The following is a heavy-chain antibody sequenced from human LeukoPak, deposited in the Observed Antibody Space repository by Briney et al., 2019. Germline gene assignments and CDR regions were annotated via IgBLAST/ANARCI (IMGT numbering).Heavy chain of an antibody. Sequence: PSEPLSLTCTVSGGSISSSSYYWGWIRQPPGKGLEWIGSIYYSGSTYYNPSLKSRVTISVDTSKNQFSLKLSSVTAADTAVYYCASIIQPGVYFDYWGQGTLVTVSS. J-gene: IGHJ4*02. CDR3: ASIIQPGVYFDY. V-gene: IGHV4-39*01. CDR1: GGSISSSSYY. CDR2: IYYSGST. D-gene: IGHD3-3*01.